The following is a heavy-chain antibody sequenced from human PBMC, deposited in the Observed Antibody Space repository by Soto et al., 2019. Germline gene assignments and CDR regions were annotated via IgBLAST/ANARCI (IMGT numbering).Heavy chain of an antibody. CDR2: INHSGST. V-gene: IGHV4-30-2*01. D-gene: IGHD2-8*02. J-gene: IGHJ4*02. Sequence: SETLSLTCVVSGGSVSSGGFSWNWFRQPPGKVLEWIGEINHSGSTNYNPSLKSRVTISVDTSKNQFSLKLTSVTAADTAVYYCARDKITGLFDYWRQGTLVTVSS. CDR3: ARDKITGLFDY. CDR1: GGSVSSGGFS.